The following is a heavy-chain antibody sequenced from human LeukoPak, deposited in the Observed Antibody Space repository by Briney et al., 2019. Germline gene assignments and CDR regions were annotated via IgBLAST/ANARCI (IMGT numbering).Heavy chain of an antibody. CDR2: INPSGGST. J-gene: IGHJ4*02. Sequence: ASVKVSCKASGYTFTYYYIYWVRQAPGQGLEWMGLINPSGGSTRYAPNFQGRVTMTRDTSTSTVSMELSSLRSDDTAVFYCARGVDLYSNYFDYWGQGTRVTVSS. CDR3: ARGVDLYSNYFDY. CDR1: GYTFTYYY. D-gene: IGHD4-11*01. V-gene: IGHV1-46*01.